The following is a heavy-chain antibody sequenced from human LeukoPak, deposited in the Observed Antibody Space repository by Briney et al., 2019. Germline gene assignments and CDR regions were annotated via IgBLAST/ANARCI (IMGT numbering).Heavy chain of an antibody. J-gene: IGHJ4*02. Sequence: PGGSLRLSCAASGFTFRSYAMSWVRQAPGKGLEWVSATSSSDAGTYHADSVRGRFTISRDNSKNTLYLQMNSLRVEDAAVYYCARAPVTSCRGAYCYPFDYWGQGTLVTVSS. V-gene: IGHV3-23*01. CDR2: TSSSDAGT. CDR3: ARAPVTSCRGAYCYPFDY. CDR1: GFTFRSYA. D-gene: IGHD2-21*01.